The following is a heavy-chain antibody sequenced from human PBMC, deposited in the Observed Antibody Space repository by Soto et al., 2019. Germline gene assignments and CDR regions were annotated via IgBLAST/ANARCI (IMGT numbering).Heavy chain of an antibody. CDR1: VFIFSDYA. V-gene: IGHV3-30*04. Sequence: WGSLVLSCVSSVFIFSDYAMRWARQAPGKGLEWVAIISTAGTNQYYADSAKGRFTISRDNSKNTLYLQMNSLRPEDTGLYYCARENSRISPRLFQHWGQGTLVTVSS. CDR3: ARENSRISPRLFQH. D-gene: IGHD6-6*01. J-gene: IGHJ1*01. CDR2: ISTAGTNQ.